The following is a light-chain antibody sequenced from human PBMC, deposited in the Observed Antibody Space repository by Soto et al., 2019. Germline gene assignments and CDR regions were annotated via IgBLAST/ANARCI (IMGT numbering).Light chain of an antibody. CDR2: DTS. J-gene: IGKJ5*01. CDR1: QSVSIY. V-gene: IGKV3-11*01. Sequence: EVVLTQSPATLSLSPGERATLSCRASQSVSIYVAWFQQKPGQAPRLLIYDTSNRATGIPARFSGSGSGTDFTLTISSLEPEDFAVYYCQQRMTLPPITFGQGTRLEI. CDR3: QQRMTLPPIT.